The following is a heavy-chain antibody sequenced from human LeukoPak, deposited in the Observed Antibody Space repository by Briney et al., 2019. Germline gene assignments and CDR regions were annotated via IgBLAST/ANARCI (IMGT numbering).Heavy chain of an antibody. CDR2: IGSDNKP. CDR3: ARGGIGYYDSSGYDEYFQH. V-gene: IGHV3-23*05. Sequence: GGSLRLSCEASGFTFSAYAMTWVRQAPGKGLEWVSSIGSDNKPHYSESVKGRFAISRDNSKSMLFLQLNSLRAEDTALYYCARGGIGYYDSSGYDEYFQHWGQGTLVTVSS. CDR1: GFTFSAYA. D-gene: IGHD3-22*01. J-gene: IGHJ1*01.